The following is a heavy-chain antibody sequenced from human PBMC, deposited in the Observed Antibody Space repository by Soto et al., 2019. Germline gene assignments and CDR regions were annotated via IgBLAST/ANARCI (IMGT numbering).Heavy chain of an antibody. CDR3: AGKGGSFDI. V-gene: IGHV1-69*01. CDR2: IIPIFGTA. Sequence: QVQLVQSVAEVKKPGSSVKVSCKASGCTFSSYAISWVRQAPGQGLEWMGGIIPIFGTATYDQKFQGRVTLTADESTITAYMDLSSLRSEDTAVYYCAGKGGSFDIWGKGTMVTVAS. J-gene: IGHJ3*02. CDR1: GCTFSSYA.